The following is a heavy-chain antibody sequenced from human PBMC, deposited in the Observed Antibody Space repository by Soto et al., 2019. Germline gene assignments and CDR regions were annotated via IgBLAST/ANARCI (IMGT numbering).Heavy chain of an antibody. Sequence: LXLSCASSGFRFSEDYRSWIRQAPGKGLEWVSYIRSSDNTRYYADSLKGRFTISRDNAKNSLYLQMNSLRAEDTAVYYCARGNALYDYWGQGILVTVSS. CDR3: ARGNALYDY. J-gene: IGHJ4*02. D-gene: IGHD2-2*01. V-gene: IGHV3-11*01. CDR2: IRSSDNTR. CDR1: GFRFSEDY.